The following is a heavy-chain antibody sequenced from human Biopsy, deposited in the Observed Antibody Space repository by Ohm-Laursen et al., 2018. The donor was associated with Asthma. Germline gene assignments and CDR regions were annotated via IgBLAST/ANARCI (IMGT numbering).Heavy chain of an antibody. Sequence: LVKVSCNISGYSLTDLSMHWVRQAPGQGLEWMGGHDHEEGGTVNARRFQGRVTMTEDTSTDTAYMELSSLSSDDTAVYYCASDFPKDYVRYNFQFWGQGTLVTVSS. CDR1: GYSLTDLS. J-gene: IGHJ4*02. D-gene: IGHD4-17*01. V-gene: IGHV1-24*01. CDR2: HDHEEGGT. CDR3: ASDFPKDYVRYNFQF.